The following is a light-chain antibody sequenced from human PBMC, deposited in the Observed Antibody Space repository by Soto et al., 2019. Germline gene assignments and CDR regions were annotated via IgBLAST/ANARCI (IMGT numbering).Light chain of an antibody. CDR3: QQSYSTPGD. CDR1: QSISSY. Sequence: DIQMTQSPCSLSASVGDRVTITCRASQSISSYLNWYQQKPGKAPKLLIYAASSLQSGVPSRFSGSGSGTDFTLTISSLQPEDFATYYCQQSYSTPGDFGPGTKVDIK. CDR2: AAS. V-gene: IGKV1-39*01. J-gene: IGKJ3*01.